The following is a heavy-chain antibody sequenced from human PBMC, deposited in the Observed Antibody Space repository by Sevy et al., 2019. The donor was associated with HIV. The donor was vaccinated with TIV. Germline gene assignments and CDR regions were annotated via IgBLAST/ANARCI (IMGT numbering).Heavy chain of an antibody. V-gene: IGHV2-5*02. CDR2: IYWDDDK. D-gene: IGHD5-12*01. Sequence: SGPTLVNPTQTLTLTCTFSGFSLSTSGVGVGWIRQPPGKALEWLALIYWDDDKRYSPSLKSRLTITKDTSKNQVVLTMTNMDPVDTATYYCAHRPVIYDYDRRTSYYFDYWGQGTLVTVSS. CDR3: AHRPVIYDYDRRTSYYFDY. J-gene: IGHJ4*02. CDR1: GFSLSTSGVG.